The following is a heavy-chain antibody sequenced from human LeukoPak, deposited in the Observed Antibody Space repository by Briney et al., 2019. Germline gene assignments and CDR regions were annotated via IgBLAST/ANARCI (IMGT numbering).Heavy chain of an antibody. CDR3: ARRGDYFPFDY. Sequence: GGSLRLSCAASGITFSSSAMSWVRQAPGKGLEWVSVISGSGGSTYYADSVKGRFTISRDNSKNTLYLQMNSLRVEDTAVYYCARRGDYFPFDYWGQGILVTVSS. V-gene: IGHV3-23*01. D-gene: IGHD3-16*01. CDR1: GITFSSSA. CDR2: ISGSGGST. J-gene: IGHJ4*02.